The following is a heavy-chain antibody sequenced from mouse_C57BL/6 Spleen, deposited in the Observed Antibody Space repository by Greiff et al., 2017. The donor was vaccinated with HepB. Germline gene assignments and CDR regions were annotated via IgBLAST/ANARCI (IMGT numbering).Heavy chain of an antibody. CDR1: GYTFTSYG. D-gene: IGHD1-1*01. Sequence: VKLMESGAELARPGASVKLSCKASGYTFTSYGISWVKQRTGQGLEWIGEIYPRSGNTYYNEKFKGKATLTADKSSSTAYMELRSLTSEDSAVYFCEVLYYYGSSLAWFAYWGQGTLVTVSA. V-gene: IGHV1-81*01. CDR3: EVLYYYGSSLAWFAY. J-gene: IGHJ3*01. CDR2: IYPRSGNT.